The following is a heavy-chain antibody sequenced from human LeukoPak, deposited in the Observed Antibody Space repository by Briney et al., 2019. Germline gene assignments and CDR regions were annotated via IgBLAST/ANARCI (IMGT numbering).Heavy chain of an antibody. CDR1: GGSISSYY. CDR2: IYYSGST. V-gene: IGHV4-59*08. CDR3: ARGGSPGIEYYFDY. D-gene: IGHD6-13*01. J-gene: IGHJ4*02. Sequence: SETLSLTCTVSGGSISSYYWSWIRQPPGKGLEWIGYIYYSGSTNYNPSLKSRVTISVDTSKNQFSLKLSSVTAADTAVYYCARGGSPGIEYYFDYWGQGTLVTVSS.